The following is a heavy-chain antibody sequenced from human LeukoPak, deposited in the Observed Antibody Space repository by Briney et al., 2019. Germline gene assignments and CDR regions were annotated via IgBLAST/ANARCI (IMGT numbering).Heavy chain of an antibody. CDR3: GRGYCSITACYTGFDWFAP. CDR2: ISAYNGNT. Sequence: AASVKVSCKASGYTFTSYGISWVRQAPGQGLEWMGWISAYNGNTNYAQKLQGRVTMTTDTSTSTAYMELRSLRSDDRAVNYCGRGYCSITACYTGFDWFAPWGQGPLVTASS. V-gene: IGHV1-18*01. CDR1: GYTFTSYG. J-gene: IGHJ5*02. D-gene: IGHD2-2*02.